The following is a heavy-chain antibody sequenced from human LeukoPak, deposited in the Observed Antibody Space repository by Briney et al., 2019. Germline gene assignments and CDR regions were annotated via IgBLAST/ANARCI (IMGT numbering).Heavy chain of an antibody. J-gene: IGHJ5*02. Sequence: PSETLSLTCAVYGGSISGYYWSWIRQPPGKGLEWIGEINHSGSTNYNPSLKSRVTISVDTSKNQFSLKLSSVTAADTAVYYCAAYQLLLYWFDPWGQGTLVTVS. CDR1: GGSISGYY. CDR3: AAYQLLLYWFDP. V-gene: IGHV4-34*01. D-gene: IGHD2-2*01. CDR2: INHSGST.